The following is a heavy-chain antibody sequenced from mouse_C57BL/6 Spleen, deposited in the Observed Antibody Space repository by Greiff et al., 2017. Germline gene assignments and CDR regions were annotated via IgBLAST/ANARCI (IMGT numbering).Heavy chain of an antibody. V-gene: IGHV1-69*01. D-gene: IGHD2-5*01. CDR3: GRRRSNYVDWYCDV. J-gene: IGHJ1*03. CDR1: GYTFTSYW. CDR2: IDPSDSYT. Sequence: QVQLQQPGAELVMPGASVKLSCKASGYTFTSYWMPWVKQRPGQGLEWIGAIDPSDSYTNYNQQFKGKCTLPVDKASSTTYMQLSSLTSEDAAVYDCGRRRSNYVDWYCDVWGTGTTVTVSS.